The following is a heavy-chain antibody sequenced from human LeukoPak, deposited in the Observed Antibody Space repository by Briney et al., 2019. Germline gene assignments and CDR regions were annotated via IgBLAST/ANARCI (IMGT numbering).Heavy chain of an antibody. CDR3: ARRGASHRTGTAIAALDY. Sequence: PSETLSLTCTVSGGSISSGNYYWGWIRQPPGKGLDWIASIYYSGSTYYNPSLKSRVTISVDTSKNQFSLKLSSVTAADTAVYYCARRGASHRTGTAIAALDYWGQGTLVTVSS. CDR2: IYYSGST. J-gene: IGHJ4*02. CDR1: GGSISSGNYY. V-gene: IGHV4-39*01. D-gene: IGHD1-1*01.